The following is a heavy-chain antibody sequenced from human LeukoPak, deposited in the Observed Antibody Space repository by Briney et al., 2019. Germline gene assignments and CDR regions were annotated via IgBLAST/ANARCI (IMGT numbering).Heavy chain of an antibody. CDR3: ATEEVVVAADDY. CDR1: GFTFSSYA. CDR2: ISYDGSNK. V-gene: IGHV3-30*04. D-gene: IGHD2-15*01. J-gene: IGHJ4*02. Sequence: PGGSLRLSCAASGFTFSSYAMHWVRRAPGKGLEWVAVISYDGSNKYYADSVKGRFTISRDNSKNTLYLQMNSLRAEDTAVYYCATEEVVVAADDYWGQGTLVTVSS.